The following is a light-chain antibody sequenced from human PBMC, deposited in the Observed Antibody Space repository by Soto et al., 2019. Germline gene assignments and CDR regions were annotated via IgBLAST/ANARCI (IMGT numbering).Light chain of an antibody. CDR1: SSDVGGYNY. J-gene: IGLJ1*01. V-gene: IGLV2-14*01. CDR3: TSPTPGSLYV. Sequence: QSVLTQPASVSGSPGQSITISCTRTSSDVGGYNYVSWNQQYPGRVPKLLIYKVSNRPSGISNRFSGSKSGNTASLTISGLQAEDEADYFCTSPTPGSLYVFGSGTKLTVL. CDR2: KVS.